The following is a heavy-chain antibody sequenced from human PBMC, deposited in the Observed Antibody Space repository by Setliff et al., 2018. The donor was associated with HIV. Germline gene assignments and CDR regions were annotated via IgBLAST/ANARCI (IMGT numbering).Heavy chain of an antibody. D-gene: IGHD6-13*01. V-gene: IGHV4-39*02. CDR2: IYYSGST. CDR1: GGSISSNSYY. J-gene: IGHJ4*02. CDR3: ARDGYSSSWYVISGSFDY. Sequence: NPSETLSLTCTVSGGSISSNSYYWGWFRQPPGKGLEWIGSIYYSGSTYYTPSLKSRVTISVDTSQNQFSLKLNSVTAADTAVYYCARDGYSSSWYVISGSFDYWGQGILVTVSS.